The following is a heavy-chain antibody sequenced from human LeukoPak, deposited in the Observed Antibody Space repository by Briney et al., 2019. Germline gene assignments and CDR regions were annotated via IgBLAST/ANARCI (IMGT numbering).Heavy chain of an antibody. D-gene: IGHD3-10*01. J-gene: IGHJ4*02. CDR2: INAGNGNT. Sequence: GASVKVSCKASGYTFTSYAMHWVRQVPGQRLEWMGWINAGNGNTKYSQKFQGRVTITRDTSASTAYMELSSLRSEDTAVYYCARGSHLWFGELLFGPDDYWGQGTLVTVSS. V-gene: IGHV1-3*01. CDR1: GYTFTSYA. CDR3: ARGSHLWFGELLFGPDDY.